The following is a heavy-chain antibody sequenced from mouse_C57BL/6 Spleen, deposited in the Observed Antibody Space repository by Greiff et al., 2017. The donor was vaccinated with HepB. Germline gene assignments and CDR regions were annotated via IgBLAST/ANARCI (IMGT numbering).Heavy chain of an antibody. J-gene: IGHJ4*01. CDR1: GFSFNTYA. V-gene: IGHV10-1*01. Sequence: EVMLVESGGGLVQPKGSLKLSCAASGFSFNTYAMNWVRQAPGKGLEWVARIRSKSNNYATYYADSVKDRFTISRDDSESMLYLQMNNLKTEDTAMYYCVRHPDGYHYAMDYWGQGTSVTVSS. D-gene: IGHD2-3*01. CDR3: VRHPDGYHYAMDY. CDR2: IRSKSNNYAT.